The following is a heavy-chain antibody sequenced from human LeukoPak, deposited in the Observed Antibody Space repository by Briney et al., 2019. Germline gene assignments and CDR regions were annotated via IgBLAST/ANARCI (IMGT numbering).Heavy chain of an antibody. CDR2: IYTSGST. Sequence: PSETLSLTCTVSGGSISSYYWSWIRQPAGKGLEWIGRIYTSGSTNYNPSLKSRVTMSVDTSKNQFSLKLSSVTAADTAVYYCARVTIFGVVIRAPDYWGQGTLVTVSS. D-gene: IGHD3-3*01. V-gene: IGHV4-4*07. CDR1: GGSISSYY. CDR3: ARVTIFGVVIRAPDY. J-gene: IGHJ4*02.